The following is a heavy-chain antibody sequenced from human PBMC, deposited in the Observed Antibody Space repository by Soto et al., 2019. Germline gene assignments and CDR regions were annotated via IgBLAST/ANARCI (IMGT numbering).Heavy chain of an antibody. CDR2: IIPILGIA. Sequence: QVQLVHSGAEVKKPGSSVKVSCKASGGTFSSYTISWVRQAPGQGLEWMGRIIPILGIANYAQKFQGRVTITADKSTSTAYMELSSLRSEDTAVYYCARSMVRGVMGDTWFDPWGQGTLVTVSS. CDR1: GGTFSSYT. CDR3: ARSMVRGVMGDTWFDP. V-gene: IGHV1-69*02. D-gene: IGHD3-10*01. J-gene: IGHJ5*02.